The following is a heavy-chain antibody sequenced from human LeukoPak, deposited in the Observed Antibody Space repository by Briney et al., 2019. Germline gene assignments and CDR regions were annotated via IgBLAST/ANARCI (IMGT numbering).Heavy chain of an antibody. D-gene: IGHD3-10*01. CDR2: IYSGDST. CDR1: GFTVSRNY. V-gene: IGHV3-53*01. J-gene: IGHJ2*01. Sequence: PGGSLRLSCAASGFTVSRNYMSWVRQAPGKGLEWVSVIYSGDSTYYADSVKGRFTISRDNSKNTLYLQMNSLRAEDTAVYYCARDGKADYYGSGNPPRYWYFDLWGRGTLVTVSS. CDR3: ARDGKADYYGSGNPPRYWYFDL.